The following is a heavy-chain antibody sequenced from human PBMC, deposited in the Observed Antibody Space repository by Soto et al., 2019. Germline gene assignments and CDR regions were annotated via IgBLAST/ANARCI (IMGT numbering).Heavy chain of an antibody. CDR2: IYYSGST. CDR3: ASPIAAAGTGAFDI. J-gene: IGHJ3*02. CDR1: GGSISSYY. V-gene: IGHV4-59*01. Sequence: SETLSLTCTVSGGSISSYYWSWIRQPPGKGLEWIGYIYYSGSTNYNPSLKSRVTISVDTSKNQFPLKLSSVTAADTAVYYCASPIAAAGTGAFDIWGQGTMVTV. D-gene: IGHD6-13*01.